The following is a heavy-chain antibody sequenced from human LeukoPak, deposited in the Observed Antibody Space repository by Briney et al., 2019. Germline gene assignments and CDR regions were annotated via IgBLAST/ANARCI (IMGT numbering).Heavy chain of an antibody. CDR1: GFSFSNHY. D-gene: IGHD6-19*01. CDR3: TRVIVAVPGYFDYFDF. V-gene: IGHV3-7*01. Sequence: VGSLRLSCAASGFSFSNHYMRWIRQAPGKGLEWVANINEDGSNKWHLGSVKGRFTVSRDNARNALYLQMNSLRVEDTAVYYCTRVIVAVPGYFDYFDFWGQGALVTVSS. CDR2: INEDGSNK. J-gene: IGHJ4*02.